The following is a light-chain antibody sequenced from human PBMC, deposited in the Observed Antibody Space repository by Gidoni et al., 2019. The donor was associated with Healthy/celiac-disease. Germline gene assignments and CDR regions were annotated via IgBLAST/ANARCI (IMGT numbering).Light chain of an antibody. Sequence: SYELPPPPSVSVPPGQTASITCSGDKLGDKYACWYQQKPGQSPVLVIYQDSKRPSGIPERFSGSNSGNTATLTISGTQAMDEADYYCQAWDSSTVVFGGGTKLTV. CDR3: QAWDSSTVV. CDR2: QDS. CDR1: KLGDKY. J-gene: IGLJ2*01. V-gene: IGLV3-1*01.